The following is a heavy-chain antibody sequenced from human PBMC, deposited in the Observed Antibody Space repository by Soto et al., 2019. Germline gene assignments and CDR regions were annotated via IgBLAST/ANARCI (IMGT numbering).Heavy chain of an antibody. Sequence: PGESLKISCKGSGFSFTSNWIAWVRQMPGKGLEWMGIIYPGDSDTRYSPSFQGQVIISADKSISTAYLQWSSLKASDSAMYYCARPGITFGYAFDIWGQGTMVTVSS. CDR1: GFSFTSNW. J-gene: IGHJ3*02. D-gene: IGHD3-16*01. V-gene: IGHV5-51*01. CDR2: IYPGDSDT. CDR3: ARPGITFGYAFDI.